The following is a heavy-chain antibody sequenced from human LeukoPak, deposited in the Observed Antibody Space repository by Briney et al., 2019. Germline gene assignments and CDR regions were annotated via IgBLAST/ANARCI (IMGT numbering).Heavy chain of an antibody. CDR2: IYPGDSDT. J-gene: IGHJ4*02. Sequence: KRGESLKISCKGSGYSFTSYWIGWVRQMPGKGLEWMGIIYPGDSDTRYSPPFQGQVTISDDKSISTACLQWTSLKASDTAMYYCARLKDIVVVVAASPAVSFDYWGQGTLVTVSS. CDR3: ARLKDIVVVVAASPAVSFDY. V-gene: IGHV5-51*01. D-gene: IGHD2-15*01. CDR1: GYSFTSYW.